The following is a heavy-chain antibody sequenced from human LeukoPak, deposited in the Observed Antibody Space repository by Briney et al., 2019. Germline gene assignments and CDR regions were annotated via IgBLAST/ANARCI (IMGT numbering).Heavy chain of an antibody. Sequence: GESLKISRKGSGYSFTSYWIGWVRQMPGKGLEWMGIIYPGDSDTRYSPSFQGQVAISADKSISTAYLQWSSLKASDTAMYYCARSGYSSGWGLDYWGQGTLVSVSS. J-gene: IGHJ4*02. CDR2: IYPGDSDT. V-gene: IGHV5-51*01. CDR1: GYSFTSYW. CDR3: ARSGYSSGWGLDY. D-gene: IGHD6-19*01.